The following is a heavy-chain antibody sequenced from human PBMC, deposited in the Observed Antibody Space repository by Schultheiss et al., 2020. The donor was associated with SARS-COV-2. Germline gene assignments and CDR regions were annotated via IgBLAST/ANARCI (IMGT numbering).Heavy chain of an antibody. CDR2: ISSSSSYI. J-gene: IGHJ3*02. CDR1: GFTFSSYS. CDR3: AKDGTRMTTVTRDDAFDI. D-gene: IGHD4-17*01. V-gene: IGHV3-21*04. Sequence: GGSLRLSCAASGFTFSSYSMNWVRQAPGKGLEWVSSISSSSSYIYYADSVKGRFTISRDNSKNTLYLQMNSLRAEDTAVYYCAKDGTRMTTVTRDDAFDIWGQGTMVTVSS.